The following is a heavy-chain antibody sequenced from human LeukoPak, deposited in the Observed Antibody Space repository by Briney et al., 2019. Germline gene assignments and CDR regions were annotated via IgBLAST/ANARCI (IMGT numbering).Heavy chain of an antibody. CDR3: ARAGPSPQKKYSSSCCFWFDP. CDR1: GGTFGSYA. CDR2: IIPIFGTA. Sequence: ASVKVSCKASGGTFGSYAISWVRQAPGQGLEWMGGIIPIFGTANYAQKFQGRVTITADESTSTAYMELSSLRSEDTAVYYCARAGPSPQKKYSSSCCFWFDPWGQGTLVTVSS. V-gene: IGHV1-69*13. J-gene: IGHJ5*02. D-gene: IGHD6-13*01.